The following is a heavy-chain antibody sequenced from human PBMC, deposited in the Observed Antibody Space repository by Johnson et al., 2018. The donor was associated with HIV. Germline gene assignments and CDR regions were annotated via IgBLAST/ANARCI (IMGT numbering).Heavy chain of an antibody. D-gene: IGHD6-19*01. V-gene: IGHV3-11*04. CDR2: ISSSGSTI. CDR3: ARMYSSGWYDLRVVYAFDI. Sequence: QVQLVESGGGLVQPGGSLRLSCVASGFTFSDYYMSWIRQAPGKGLEWVSYISSSGSTIYYADSVKGRFTISRDNAKNSLYLQMNSLRAEDTAVYYCARMYSSGWYDLRVVYAFDIWGQGTMVTVSS. J-gene: IGHJ3*02. CDR1: GFTFSDYY.